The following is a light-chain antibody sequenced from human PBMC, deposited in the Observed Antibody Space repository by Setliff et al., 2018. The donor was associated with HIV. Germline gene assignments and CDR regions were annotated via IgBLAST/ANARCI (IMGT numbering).Light chain of an antibody. Sequence: LTQPRSVSGSPGQSVTISCTGTSSDVDGHDRVSWYRQHPGKAPKLMIYDVSERASGVPDRFSGSKSDNTASLTISGLQAEDEADYYCCSYAGSCYVFGTGTKV. V-gene: IGLV2-11*01. CDR1: SSDVDGHDR. J-gene: IGLJ1*01. CDR2: DVS. CDR3: CSYAGSCYV.